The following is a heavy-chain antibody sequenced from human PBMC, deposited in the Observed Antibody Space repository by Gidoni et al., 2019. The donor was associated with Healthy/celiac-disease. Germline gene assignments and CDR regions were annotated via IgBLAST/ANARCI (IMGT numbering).Heavy chain of an antibody. V-gene: IGHV3-21*01. J-gene: IGHJ6*02. CDR3: ARDLSQNYYYYYGMDV. CDR1: GFTFSSYS. CDR2: ISRISSYI. Sequence: EVQLVEYGGGLVKPGGSLRLSCAAYGFTFSSYSINGVRQAPGKGLEWVSSISRISSYIYYADSVKGRFTISRDNAKNSLYLQMNSLRAEDTAVYYCARDLSQNYYYYYGMDVWGQGTTVTVSS.